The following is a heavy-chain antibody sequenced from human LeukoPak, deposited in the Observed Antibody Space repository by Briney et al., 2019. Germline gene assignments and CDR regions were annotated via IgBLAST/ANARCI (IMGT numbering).Heavy chain of an antibody. CDR3: ARGPIYLWIYYGMDV. Sequence: GGSLRLSCTASGFSFGDHAMTWVRQAPGKGLEWVSFIRSEAYGQTTEYAASVKDRFTISRDNSKGIVYLQMNSLKTEDTDKYYCARGPIYLWIYYGMDVWGQGTTVIVSS. J-gene: IGHJ6*02. D-gene: IGHD3-9*01. CDR2: IRSEAYGQTT. V-gene: IGHV3-49*04. CDR1: GFSFGDHA.